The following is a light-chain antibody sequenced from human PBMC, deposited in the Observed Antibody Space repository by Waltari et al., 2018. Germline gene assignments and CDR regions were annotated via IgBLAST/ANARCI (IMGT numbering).Light chain of an antibody. Sequence: EIVMTQSPATLSVSPGARATLSCRASQSVSSNLPWYQQKPGQAPRLLIYGASTRATGIPARFNGSGSGTEFTLTISSLQSEDFAVYYCQQYNNWPPITFGQGTRLEIK. CDR1: QSVSSN. V-gene: IGKV3-15*01. CDR2: GAS. CDR3: QQYNNWPPIT. J-gene: IGKJ5*01.